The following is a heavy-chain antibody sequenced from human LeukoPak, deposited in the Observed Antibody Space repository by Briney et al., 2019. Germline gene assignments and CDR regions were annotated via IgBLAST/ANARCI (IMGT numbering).Heavy chain of an antibody. J-gene: IGHJ4*02. D-gene: IGHD3-22*01. CDR1: GCTFSSYA. V-gene: IGHV1-69*13. CDR2: IIPIFCTA. Sequence: ASVKVSCKASGCTFSSYAISWVRQAPGQGLEWMGGIIPIFCTANYAQKFQGRVTITAEESTSTAYMELSSLRSEDTAVYYCVSPHFSSGYLYWGQGTLVTVSS. CDR3: VSPHFSSGYLY.